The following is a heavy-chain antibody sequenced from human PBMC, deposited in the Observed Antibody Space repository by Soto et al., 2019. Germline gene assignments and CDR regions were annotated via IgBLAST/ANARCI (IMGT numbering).Heavy chain of an antibody. V-gene: IGHV3-30-3*01. J-gene: IGHJ5*02. CDR2: ISYDGSNK. D-gene: IGHD6-19*01. Sequence: QVQLVESGGGVVQPGRSLRLSCAASGFTFSSYAMHWVRQAPGKGLEWVAVISYDGSNKYYADSVKGRFTITRDNSKNTLDLQMNSLRAEDTAVYYCARARPPRAGNWFDPWGQGTLVTVSS. CDR1: GFTFSSYA. CDR3: ARARPPRAGNWFDP.